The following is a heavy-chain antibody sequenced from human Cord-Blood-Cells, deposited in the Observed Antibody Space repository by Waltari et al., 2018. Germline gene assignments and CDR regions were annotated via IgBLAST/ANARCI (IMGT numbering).Heavy chain of an antibody. CDR2: INHSGNT. CDR3: ARGYGYSDY. D-gene: IGHD5-18*01. CDR1: GGSFSGYY. J-gene: IGHJ4*02. Sequence: QVQLQQWGAGLLKPSETLSLTCAVYGGSFSGYYWSWIRQPPGKGLEWIGEINHSGNTNYHPSLKSRVTISVDTSKNQFSLKLSSVTAADTAVYYCARGYGYSDYWGQGTLVTVSS. V-gene: IGHV4-34*01.